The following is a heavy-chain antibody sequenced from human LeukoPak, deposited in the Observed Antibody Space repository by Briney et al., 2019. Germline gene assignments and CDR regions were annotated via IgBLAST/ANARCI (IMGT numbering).Heavy chain of an antibody. D-gene: IGHD3-10*01. CDR2: ISYDGSNK. V-gene: IGHV3-30*03. Sequence: GGSLRLSCAASGFTLSSYGMHWVRQAPGKGLEWVAVISYDGSNKYYADSVKGRFTISRDNAKNSLYLQMDSLRAEDTAVYYCASNPSGTGDFDYWGQGTLVTVSS. CDR1: GFTLSSYG. CDR3: ASNPSGTGDFDY. J-gene: IGHJ4*02.